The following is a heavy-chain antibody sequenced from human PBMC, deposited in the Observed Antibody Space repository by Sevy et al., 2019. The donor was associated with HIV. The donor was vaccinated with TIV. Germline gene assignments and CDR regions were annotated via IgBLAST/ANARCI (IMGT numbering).Heavy chain of an antibody. Sequence: GGSLRLSCAASGSTFSSYSMNWVRQAPGKGLEWVSYISSSSSTIYYADSVKGRFTISRDNAKNSLYLQMNSLRDEDTAVYYCARSRVVAYCGGDCYSDAFDIWGQGTMVTVSS. CDR2: ISSSSSTI. D-gene: IGHD2-21*02. CDR3: ARSRVVAYCGGDCYSDAFDI. CDR1: GSTFSSYS. V-gene: IGHV3-48*02. J-gene: IGHJ3*02.